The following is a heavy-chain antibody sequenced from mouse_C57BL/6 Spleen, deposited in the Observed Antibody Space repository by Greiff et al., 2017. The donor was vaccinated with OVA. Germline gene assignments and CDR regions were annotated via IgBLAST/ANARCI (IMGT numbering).Heavy chain of an antibody. D-gene: IGHD1-1*01. V-gene: IGHV5-6*01. Sequence: EVQLVESGGDLVKPGGSLKLSCAASGFTFSSYGMSWVRQTPDKRLEWVATISSGGSYTYYPDSVKGRFTISRDNAKNTLYLQMSSLKSEDTAMYYCAREVNYYGSSFFDYWGQGTTLTVSS. J-gene: IGHJ2*01. CDR2: ISSGGSYT. CDR1: GFTFSSYG. CDR3: AREVNYYGSSFFDY.